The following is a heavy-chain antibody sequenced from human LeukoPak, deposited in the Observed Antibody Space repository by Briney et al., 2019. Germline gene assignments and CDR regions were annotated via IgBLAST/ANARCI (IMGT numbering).Heavy chain of an antibody. D-gene: IGHD7-27*01. CDR2: IYYSGST. Sequence: SETLSLTCAVYGGSFSNYYWSWIRQPPGKGLEWIGYIYYSGSTSYNPSLKSRVTISVDTSKNQFSLKLSSVTAADTAVYYCARFRLGSDYYHMDVWGKGTTVTVSS. V-gene: IGHV4-59*01. CDR1: GGSFSNYY. J-gene: IGHJ6*03. CDR3: ARFRLGSDYYHMDV.